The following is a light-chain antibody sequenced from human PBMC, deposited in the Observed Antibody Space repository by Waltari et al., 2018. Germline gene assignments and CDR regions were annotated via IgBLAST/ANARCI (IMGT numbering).Light chain of an antibody. V-gene: IGLV1-40*01. Sequence: QSVLTQAPSVSGAPGQRVTISCTASSSKHRAGTDVHVYQQLPGTAPKLLIYGNNNRPSGVPDRFSGTKSGTSASLAITGLQAEDEADYYCQSYDSSLSSYVFGTGTKVTVL. J-gene: IGLJ1*01. CDR2: GNN. CDR3: QSYDSSLSSYV. CDR1: SSKHRAGTD.